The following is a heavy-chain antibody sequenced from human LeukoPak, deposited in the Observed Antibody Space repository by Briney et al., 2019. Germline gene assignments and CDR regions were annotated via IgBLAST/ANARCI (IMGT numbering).Heavy chain of an antibody. J-gene: IGHJ4*02. CDR1: GFTFSAYF. Sequence: GSLRLSCSASGFTFSAYFMHWVRQAPGKGLEYVSSISSNEYDTYYADSVKGRFTISRDNSKNTLFLQMSSLRAEDTAVYYCVKDLNGTWSFDYWGQGTLVTVSS. D-gene: IGHD2-8*01. V-gene: IGHV3-64D*06. CDR2: ISSNEYDT. CDR3: VKDLNGTWSFDY.